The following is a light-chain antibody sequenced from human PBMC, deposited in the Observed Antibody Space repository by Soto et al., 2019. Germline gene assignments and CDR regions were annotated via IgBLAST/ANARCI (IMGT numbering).Light chain of an antibody. CDR2: DVS. CDR1: QGVTTN. V-gene: IGKV3-15*01. Sequence: VMTQSPDTMYVSPGERATLSCRAGQGVTTNFAWYQQKSGQSPRLLIYDVSIRATGVPARFSGTGSETDFTLTISGLQSEDSAVYFCQQYNNFPFAFGQGTRLESK. J-gene: IGKJ5*01. CDR3: QQYNNFPFA.